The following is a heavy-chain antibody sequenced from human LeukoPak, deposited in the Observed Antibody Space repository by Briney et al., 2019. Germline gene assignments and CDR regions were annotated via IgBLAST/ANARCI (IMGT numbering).Heavy chain of an antibody. CDR2: VKQDGSEK. J-gene: IGHJ4*02. CDR1: GFTFTSHW. Sequence: GGSLRLSCSASGFTFTSHWMTWVRQAPGKGLEWVANVKQDGSEKNYVDSVKGRFTVSRDNAKNSLSLQMNSLTVEDTAVYYCAKDLGYSVFDYWGQGTLVTVSS. CDR3: AKDLGYSVFDY. V-gene: IGHV3-7*03. D-gene: IGHD5-18*01.